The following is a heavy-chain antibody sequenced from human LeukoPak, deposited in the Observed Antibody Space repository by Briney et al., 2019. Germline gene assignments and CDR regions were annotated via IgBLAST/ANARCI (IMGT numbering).Heavy chain of an antibody. CDR3: ARESITGHRDFDY. V-gene: IGHV3-48*01. Sequence: GGSLRLSXAASGFTFGSYSMNWVRQAPGKGMEWISYISSGSRTIYYAGSVEGRFTVSRDNAKNSLYLQMRSLRAEDTAVYYFARESITGHRDFDYWGQGTPVTVSS. J-gene: IGHJ4*02. CDR2: ISSGSRTI. CDR1: GFTFGSYS. D-gene: IGHD1-20*01.